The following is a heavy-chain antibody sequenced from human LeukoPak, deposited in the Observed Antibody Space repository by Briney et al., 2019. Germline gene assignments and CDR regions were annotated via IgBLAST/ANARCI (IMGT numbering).Heavy chain of an antibody. J-gene: IGHJ4*02. CDR2: IWYDGSNK. V-gene: IGHV3-33*06. Sequence: PGGSLRLSCAASGFTFSSYGMHWVRQAPGKGLEWVAVIWYDGSNKYYADSVKGRFTISRDNSKNTLYLQMNSLRAEDTAVYYCAKDRRGIVGARLEGDYWGQGTLVTVSS. D-gene: IGHD1-26*01. CDR1: GFTFSSYG. CDR3: AKDRRGIVGARLEGDY.